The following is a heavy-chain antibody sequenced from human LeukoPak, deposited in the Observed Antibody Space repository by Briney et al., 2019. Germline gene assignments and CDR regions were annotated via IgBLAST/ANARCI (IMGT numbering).Heavy chain of an antibody. V-gene: IGHV1-2*02. D-gene: IGHD3-3*01. CDR2: INPNSGGT. J-gene: IGHJ3*02. CDR1: GYTFAAYY. Sequence: ASVKVSCKASGYTFAAYYMHWVRQAHGQGLEWMGWINPNSGGTNYAQKFQGRVTMTRDTSISTAYMELSRLRSDDTAVYYCAVPYYDFTDAFDIWGQGTMVTVSS. CDR3: AVPYYDFTDAFDI.